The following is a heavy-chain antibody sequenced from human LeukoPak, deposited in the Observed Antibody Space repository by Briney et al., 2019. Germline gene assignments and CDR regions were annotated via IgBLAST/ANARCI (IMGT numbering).Heavy chain of an antibody. CDR1: GFTFSNYW. V-gene: IGHV3-74*01. CDR3: ARGYYSGSGSYFDC. D-gene: IGHD3-10*01. J-gene: IGHJ4*02. Sequence: PGGSLRLSCAASGFTFSNYWMYWVRQAPGKGLVWVSHIDNDERRTTYADSGKGRFTISRDNAKNSLYLQMNSLRAEDTAVYYCARGYYSGSGSYFDCWGQGTLVTVSS. CDR2: IDNDERRT.